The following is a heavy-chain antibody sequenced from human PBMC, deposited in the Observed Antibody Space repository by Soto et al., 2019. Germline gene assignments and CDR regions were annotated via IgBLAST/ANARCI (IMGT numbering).Heavy chain of an antibody. V-gene: IGHV4-30-4*01. CDR1: GGSISSGDYY. CDR2: IYNSGGT. CDR3: ARDGGYCSGGSCYTHYYYYGMDV. D-gene: IGHD2-15*01. J-gene: IGHJ6*02. Sequence: SETLSLTCTVSGGSISSGDYYWSWIRQPPGKSLEWIGYIYNSGGTYYNPSLKSRVTISVDTSKNHFSLKLSSVTAADTAVYYCARDGGYCSGGSCYTHYYYYGMDVWGQGTTVTVSS.